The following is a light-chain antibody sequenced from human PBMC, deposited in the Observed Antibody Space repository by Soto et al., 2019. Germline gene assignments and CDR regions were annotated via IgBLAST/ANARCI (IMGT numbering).Light chain of an antibody. Sequence: EIVLTQSPATLSLSPGGRATLSCRASQSISSHLAWYQQKPGQTPRLLVYDASNRATAVPARFSGSGSGTDFTLTISSLEPEDLAVYYCQQRSTWPLTFGGGTKVEIK. J-gene: IGKJ4*01. V-gene: IGKV3-11*01. CDR3: QQRSTWPLT. CDR1: QSISSH. CDR2: DAS.